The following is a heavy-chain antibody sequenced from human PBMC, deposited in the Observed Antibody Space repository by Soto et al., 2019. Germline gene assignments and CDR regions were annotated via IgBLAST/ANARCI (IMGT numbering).Heavy chain of an antibody. V-gene: IGHV1-2*02. D-gene: IGHD3-22*01. J-gene: IGHJ5*02. Sequence: ASVKVSCKASGYTFTGYYMHWVRQAPGQGLEWMGWINPNSGGTNYAQKFQGRVTMTRDTSISTAYMELSRLRSDDTAVYYCARHDSSGYYLHPWGQGTLVTVSA. CDR2: INPNSGGT. CDR3: ARHDSSGYYLHP. CDR1: GYTFTGYY.